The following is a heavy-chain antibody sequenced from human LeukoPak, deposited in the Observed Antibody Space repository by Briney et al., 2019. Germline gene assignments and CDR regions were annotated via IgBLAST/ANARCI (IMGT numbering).Heavy chain of an antibody. D-gene: IGHD3-3*02. CDR2: IGEEKSGSWT. V-gene: IGHV3-23*01. CDR3: AKAGVISGWDY. J-gene: IGHJ4*02. Sequence: PGGSLRLSCAASGFTLSNYPMGWVRQAPVKGLEWLSAIGEEKSGSWTKSADSVKGRFTISRDNSENTQYLQMDSLTVEDTAVYYCAKAGVISGWDYWGQGVLVTVSS. CDR1: GFTLSNYP.